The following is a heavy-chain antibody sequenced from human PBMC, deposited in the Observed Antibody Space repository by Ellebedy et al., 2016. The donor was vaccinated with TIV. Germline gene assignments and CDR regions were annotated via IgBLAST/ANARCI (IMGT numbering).Heavy chain of an antibody. J-gene: IGHJ6*02. D-gene: IGHD3-3*01. Sequence: MPSGTLSLTCAVYGGSFSGYYWSRIRQPPGKGLEWIGEINHSGSTNYNPSLKSRVTISVDTSKNQFSLKLSSVTAADTAVYYCARGLYDFWSEANYGMDVWGQGTTVTVSS. CDR1: GGSFSGYY. CDR3: ARGLYDFWSEANYGMDV. CDR2: INHSGST. V-gene: IGHV4-34*01.